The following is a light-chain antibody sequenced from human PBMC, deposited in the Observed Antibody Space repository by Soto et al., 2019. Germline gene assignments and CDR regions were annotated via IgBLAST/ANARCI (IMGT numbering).Light chain of an antibody. CDR3: QQSYTTPAPT. CDR2: GAS. Sequence: DVQMTQSPSSLSASVGDRVSMSCWASQSINTFLNWYQQKPGKAPHLLIYGASNLHSGVPSRFSGTGSGTVFTLTINGLQPDDFATYFCQQSYTTPAPTFGGGTRVDIK. V-gene: IGKV1-39*01. J-gene: IGKJ4*01. CDR1: QSINTF.